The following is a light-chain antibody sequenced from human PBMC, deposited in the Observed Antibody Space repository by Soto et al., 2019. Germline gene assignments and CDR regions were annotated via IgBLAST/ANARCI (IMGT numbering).Light chain of an antibody. CDR2: RAS. Sequence: EIPMTQSAAALSGSPGERGTLSCRASQSISSNVAWYQQRPGQATRLLIYRASARATGIPARSSGSGCGTEFTLTIGILQSEDATVYYCQQYQNSWTFGQGTKVDI. CDR1: QSISSN. V-gene: IGKV3-15*01. J-gene: IGKJ1*01. CDR3: QQYQNSWT.